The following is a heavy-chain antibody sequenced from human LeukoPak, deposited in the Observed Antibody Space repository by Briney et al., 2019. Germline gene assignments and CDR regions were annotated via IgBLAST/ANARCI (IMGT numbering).Heavy chain of an antibody. CDR1: GFTFSSYS. Sequence: GGSLRLSCAASGFTFSSYSMSWARQAPGKGLEWVSVISSSGGTTYYADYVKGRFTISRDNSKNTLYLQMNSLRAEDTAIYYCARAAMVRGVDYFDYWGQGTLVTVSS. CDR3: ARAAMVRGVDYFDY. D-gene: IGHD3-10*01. CDR2: ISSSGGTT. J-gene: IGHJ4*02. V-gene: IGHV3-23*01.